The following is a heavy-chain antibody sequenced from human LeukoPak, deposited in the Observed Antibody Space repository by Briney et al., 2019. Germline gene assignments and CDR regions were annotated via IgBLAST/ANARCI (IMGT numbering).Heavy chain of an antibody. CDR3: ARATPIAAAATGAFDI. CDR1: GGSVSSGSYY. J-gene: IGHJ3*02. V-gene: IGHV4-61*01. D-gene: IGHD6-13*01. CDR2: IYYSGST. Sequence: SETLSLTCTVSGGSVSSGSYYWSWIRQPPGKGLEWIGYIYYSGSTNYNPSLKSRVTISVDTSKNQFSLKLSSVTAADTAVYYCARATPIAAAATGAFDIWGQGTMVTVSS.